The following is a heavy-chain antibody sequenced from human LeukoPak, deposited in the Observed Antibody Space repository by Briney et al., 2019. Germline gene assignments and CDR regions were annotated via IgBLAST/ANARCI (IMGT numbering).Heavy chain of an antibody. D-gene: IGHD6-13*01. J-gene: IGHJ4*02. CDR2: IKPDGSAQ. V-gene: IGHV3-7*01. CDR1: GFTFTSYS. Sequence: GRSLRLSCAASGFTFTSYSMNWVRHVPGRGLDWVANIKPDGSAQYYAASVKGRFTVSRDNAKNSLYLQMNSLRVEDTAVYYCARANNSSWHNWGQGTLVTVSA. CDR3: ARANNSSWHN.